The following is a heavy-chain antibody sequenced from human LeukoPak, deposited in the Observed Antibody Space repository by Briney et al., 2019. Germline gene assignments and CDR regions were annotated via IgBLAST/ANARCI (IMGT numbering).Heavy chain of an antibody. V-gene: IGHV1-2*02. CDR2: INPNSGVT. Sequence: ASVQVSCKASGYTFIDYFIHWMRQTPGQGLEWLGWINPNSGVTRYAQKFQDRVTMTRDTAAYMELSSLKSDDTAVYYCVRAVSGTLVGAFAIWGQGRAVTVSS. J-gene: IGHJ3*02. D-gene: IGHD1-26*01. CDR1: GYTFIDYF. CDR3: VRAVSGTLVGAFAI.